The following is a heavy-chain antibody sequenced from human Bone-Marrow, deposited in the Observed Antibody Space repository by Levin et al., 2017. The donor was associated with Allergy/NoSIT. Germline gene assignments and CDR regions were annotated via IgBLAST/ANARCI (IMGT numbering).Heavy chain of an antibody. J-gene: IGHJ4*02. V-gene: IGHV3-23*01. CDR1: GFTFRSYA. CDR2: ISGSGGTT. Sequence: GESLKISCAASGFTFRSYAMSWVRQAPGKGLEWVSGISGSGGTTDYADSAKGRFTTSRDNSKNTLYLQMNSLRAEDTAVYYCAKDLLLGSRGRAGYDYWGQGTLVTVSS. D-gene: IGHD6-19*01. CDR3: AKDLLLGSRGRAGYDY.